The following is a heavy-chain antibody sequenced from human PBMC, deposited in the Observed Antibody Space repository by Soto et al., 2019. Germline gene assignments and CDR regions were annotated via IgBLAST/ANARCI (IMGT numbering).Heavy chain of an antibody. J-gene: IGHJ4*02. Sequence: ASVKVSCKASGYTFTNSGISWVRQAPGQGLEWMGWISAYNGNTIYAQKLQGRLTMTTDTSTSTAYMELRSLRAEDTATYYCAKKAVTSRPPVDWGQGALVTVSS. V-gene: IGHV1-18*01. CDR1: GYTFTNSG. D-gene: IGHD2-15*01. CDR2: ISAYNGNT. CDR3: AKKAVTSRPPVD.